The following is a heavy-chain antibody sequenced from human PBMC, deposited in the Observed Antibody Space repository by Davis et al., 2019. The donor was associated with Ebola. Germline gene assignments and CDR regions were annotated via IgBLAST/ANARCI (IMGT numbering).Heavy chain of an antibody. CDR1: GFTFSSYG. Sequence: PGGSLRLSCAASGFTFSSYGMHWVRQAPGKGLEWVAVIWYDGSNKYYADSVKGRFTISRDNSKNTLYLQMNSLRAEDTAVYYCARDQDSIAVAGLMIVRVPPIHWGQGTLVTVSS. CDR3: ARDQDSIAVAGLMIVRVPPIH. CDR2: IWYDGSNK. J-gene: IGHJ4*02. V-gene: IGHV3-33*01. D-gene: IGHD6-19*01.